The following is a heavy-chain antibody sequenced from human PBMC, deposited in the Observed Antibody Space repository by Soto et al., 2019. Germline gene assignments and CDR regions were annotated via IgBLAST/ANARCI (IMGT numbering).Heavy chain of an antibody. J-gene: IGHJ6*02. Sequence: ASVKVSCKASGYTFTSYDINWVRQATGQGLEWMGWMNPNSGNTGYAQKFQGRATMTRNTSISTAYMELSSLRSEDTAVYYCARSVALPHYYYYGMDVWGQRTTVTVSS. CDR3: ARSVALPHYYYYGMDV. CDR1: GYTFTSYD. CDR2: MNPNSGNT. V-gene: IGHV1-8*01. D-gene: IGHD5-12*01.